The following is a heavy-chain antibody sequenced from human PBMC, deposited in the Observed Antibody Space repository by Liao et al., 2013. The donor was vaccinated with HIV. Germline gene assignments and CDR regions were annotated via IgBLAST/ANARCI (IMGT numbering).Heavy chain of an antibody. CDR2: SHGSGST. CDR1: GGSISTFY. V-gene: IGHV4-4*07. J-gene: IGHJ4*02. Sequence: QVQLQESGPGLVKPSETLSLTCSVSGGSISTFYWSWIRQPAGKGLEWIGRSHGSGSTNYNPSLKSRVTISIDTSKNQFSLQLTSVTAADSAVYYCGRRASFDHWGQGILVTVSS. CDR3: GRRASFDH.